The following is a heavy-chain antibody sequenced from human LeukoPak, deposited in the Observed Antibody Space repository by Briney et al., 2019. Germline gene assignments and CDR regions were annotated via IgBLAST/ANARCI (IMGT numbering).Heavy chain of an antibody. D-gene: IGHD6-13*01. Sequence: GGSPRLSCAASGFTFSSYSMNWVRQAPGKGLEWVSYISSSSSTIYYADSVKGRFTISRDNAKNSLYLQMNSLRAEDTAVYYCAREEIAAAGLNYYYYMDVWGKGTTVTVSS. CDR3: AREEIAAAGLNYYYYMDV. CDR2: ISSSSSTI. V-gene: IGHV3-48*01. CDR1: GFTFSSYS. J-gene: IGHJ6*03.